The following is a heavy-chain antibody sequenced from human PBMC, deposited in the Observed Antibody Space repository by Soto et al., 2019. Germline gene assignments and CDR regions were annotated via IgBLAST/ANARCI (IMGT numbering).Heavy chain of an antibody. CDR2: ISYDGSNK. V-gene: IGHV3-30-3*01. D-gene: IGHD6-19*01. CDR3: ARDRPEWLFSYYYYGMDV. J-gene: IGHJ6*02. Sequence: GGSLRLSCAASGFTYSSYAMHWVRQAPGKGLEWVAVISYDGSNKYYADSVKGRFTISRDNSKNTLYLQMNSLRAEDTAVYYCARDRPEWLFSYYYYGMDVWGQGTTVTVSS. CDR1: GFTYSSYA.